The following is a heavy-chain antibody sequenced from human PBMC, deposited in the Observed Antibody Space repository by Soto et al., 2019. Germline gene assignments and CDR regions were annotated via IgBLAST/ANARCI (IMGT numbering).Heavy chain of an antibody. V-gene: IGHV5-51*01. CDR1: GYSFTNYW. CDR2: IYPGDSDT. Sequence: GVSLKISCKGSGYSFTNYWIGWVRQMPGKGLEWMGIIYPGDSDTRYSPSFQGQVTISADKSISTAYLQWSSLKASDNAMYYCARQNQEGYYYYGIDVWGQGTTVTVSS. J-gene: IGHJ6*02. CDR3: ARQNQEGYYYYGIDV.